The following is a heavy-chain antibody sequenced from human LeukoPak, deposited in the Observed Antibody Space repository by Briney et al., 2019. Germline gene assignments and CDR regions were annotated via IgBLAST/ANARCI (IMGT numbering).Heavy chain of an antibody. V-gene: IGHV3-23*01. Sequence: GGSLRLSCAASGSTFSSYAMSWVRQAPGKGLEWVSAISGSGGSTYYADSVKGRFTISRDNSKNTLYLQRNSLRAEDTAVYYCARDSNYYDTDWGQGTLVTVSS. CDR1: GSTFSSYA. CDR3: ARDSNYYDTD. D-gene: IGHD3-22*01. J-gene: IGHJ4*02. CDR2: ISGSGGST.